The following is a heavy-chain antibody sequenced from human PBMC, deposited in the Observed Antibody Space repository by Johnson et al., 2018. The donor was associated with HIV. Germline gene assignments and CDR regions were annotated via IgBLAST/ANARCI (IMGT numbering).Heavy chain of an antibody. Sequence: EQLVESGGGLVKPGGSLRLSCAASGFTFSSSAMHWVRQASGKGLEWVGRIRSKANSYATAYAASVKGRFTISRDDSKNTAYLQMNSLRVEDTAIYYCAKDAGTYHPFDAFDIWGQGTMVTVSS. J-gene: IGHJ3*02. CDR2: IRSKANSYAT. D-gene: IGHD3-10*01. CDR3: AKDAGTYHPFDAFDI. V-gene: IGHV3-73*01. CDR1: GFTFSSSA.